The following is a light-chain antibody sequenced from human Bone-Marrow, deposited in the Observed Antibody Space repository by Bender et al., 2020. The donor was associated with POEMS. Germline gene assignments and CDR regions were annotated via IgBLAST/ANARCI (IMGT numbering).Light chain of an antibody. CDR1: NSNIGTNA. J-gene: IGLJ3*02. CDR2: SDN. Sequence: QSVLTQPPSASGTPGQRVTISCSGSNSNIGTNAVNWYQQFPGTAPKLLIYSDNQRPSGVPDRFYAFKSVTSASLAIIGLQSEDEADYYWAAWDAGLSGGVVGGETKLTVL. V-gene: IGLV1-44*01. CDR3: AAWDAGLSGGV.